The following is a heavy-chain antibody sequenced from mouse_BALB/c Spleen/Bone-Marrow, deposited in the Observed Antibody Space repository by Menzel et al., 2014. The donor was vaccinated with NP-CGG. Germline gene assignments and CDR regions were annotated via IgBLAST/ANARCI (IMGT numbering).Heavy chain of an antibody. CDR3: TNWDS. D-gene: IGHD4-1*01. Sequence: LQQSGSELVRPGASVKLSCKASGYTFTSYWMHWVKQRHGQGLEWIGNIYPGSGSTNYDEKFKSKGTLTVDTSSSTHHIHHSSPTPEDSAVYYCTNWDSWGQGTTLTVSS. V-gene: IGHV1S22*01. CDR1: GYTFTSYW. J-gene: IGHJ2*01. CDR2: IYPGSGST.